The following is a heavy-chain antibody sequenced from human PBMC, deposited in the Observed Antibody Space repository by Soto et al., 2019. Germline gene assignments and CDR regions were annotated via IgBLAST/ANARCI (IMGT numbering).Heavy chain of an antibody. CDR3: GLLYNWNAGYYYYRDV. D-gene: IGHD1-1*01. V-gene: IGHV4-34*01. CDR1: GGSFSGYY. CDR2: INHSGST. J-gene: IGHJ6*03. Sequence: QVQLQQWGAGLLKPSETLSLTCAVYGGSFSGYYWSWIRQPPGKGLEWIGEINHSGSTNYNPSHKSRVTISVDTYKNQFSLKLSSVTAADTAVYYCGLLYNWNAGYYYYRDVWGKGTTVTVSS.